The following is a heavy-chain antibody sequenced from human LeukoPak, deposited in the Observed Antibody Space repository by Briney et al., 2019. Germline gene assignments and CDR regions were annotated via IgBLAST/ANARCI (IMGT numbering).Heavy chain of an antibody. J-gene: IGHJ3*02. CDR2: ISSSSSYI. CDR3: ARDEWGDAFDI. CDR1: GCTFSSYS. D-gene: IGHD1-26*01. V-gene: IGHV3-21*01. Sequence: PGGSLRLSCAASGCTFSSYSMNWVRQAPGKGLEWVASISSSSSYIHSADSVRGRFTISRDNAKNALFLQMNSLRAEDTAVYYCARDEWGDAFDIWGQGTMVTVFS.